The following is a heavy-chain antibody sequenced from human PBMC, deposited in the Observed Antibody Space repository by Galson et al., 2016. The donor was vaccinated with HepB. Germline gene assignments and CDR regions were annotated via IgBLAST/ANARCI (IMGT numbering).Heavy chain of an antibody. Sequence: SCKASGYTFTSYSITWVRQAPGQGLEWMGWISAYNGNTNYAQNLLDRVTMTTDTSTSTAYMELRSLRSDDTAVYYCARDRDSTGYYGEVGDYWGQGTLVTVSS. D-gene: IGHD3-22*01. J-gene: IGHJ4*02. CDR1: GYTFTSYS. V-gene: IGHV1-18*04. CDR3: ARDRDSTGYYGEVGDY. CDR2: ISAYNGNT.